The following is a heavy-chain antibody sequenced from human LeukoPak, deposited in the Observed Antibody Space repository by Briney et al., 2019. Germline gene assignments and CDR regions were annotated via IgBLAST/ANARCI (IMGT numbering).Heavy chain of an antibody. CDR1: GGSISSSSYY. CDR3: ARNVESIAAAVKWFDP. CDR2: IYYSGST. J-gene: IGHJ5*02. V-gene: IGHV4-39*01. Sequence: SETLSLTCTVSGGSISSSSYYWGWIRQPPGKGLERIGSIYYSGSTYYNPSLKSRVTVSVDTSKNQFSLKLSSVTAADTAVYYCARNVESIAAAVKWFDPWGQGTLVTVSS. D-gene: IGHD6-13*01.